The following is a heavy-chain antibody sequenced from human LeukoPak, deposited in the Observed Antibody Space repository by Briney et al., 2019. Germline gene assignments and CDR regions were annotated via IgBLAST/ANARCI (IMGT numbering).Heavy chain of an antibody. D-gene: IGHD2-15*01. CDR2: ISNSDTTT. CDR3: VRDSGYCSGGSCFTYWYFDL. J-gene: IGHJ2*01. V-gene: IGHV3-48*01. CDR1: GFTFNVYS. Sequence: GGSLRLSCAASGFTFNVYSMNWVCQAPGKGLEWVSYISNSDTTTYYADSVRGRFTISRDNGKNSLYLQMNSLGAEDTAVYHCVRDSGYCSGGSCFTYWYFDLWGRGTLVTVSS.